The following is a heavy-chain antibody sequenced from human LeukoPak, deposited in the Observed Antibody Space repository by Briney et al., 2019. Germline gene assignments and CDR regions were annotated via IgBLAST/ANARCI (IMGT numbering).Heavy chain of an antibody. CDR1: GFTFSSYS. D-gene: IGHD2-15*01. V-gene: IGHV3-21*04. J-gene: IGHJ4*02. Sequence: GGSLRLSCAASGFTFSSYSMNWVRQAPGKGLEWVSSISFSGTYIYYADSVKGRITISRDNSKNTLYLQMNSLRAEDTAVYYCAKGVGYCSGGSCQQFDYWGQGTLVTVSS. CDR2: ISFSGTYI. CDR3: AKGVGYCSGGSCQQFDY.